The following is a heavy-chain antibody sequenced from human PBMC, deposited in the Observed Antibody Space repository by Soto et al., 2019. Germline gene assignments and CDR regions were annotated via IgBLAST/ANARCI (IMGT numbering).Heavy chain of an antibody. Sequence: GGSLRLSCAASGFTFSSYAMSWVRQAPGKGLEWVSAISGSGGSTYYADSVKGRFTISRDNSKNTLYLQMNSLRAEDTAVYYCAKDPYYYGSGSYRNIYYWSQGTLVTVSS. V-gene: IGHV3-23*01. CDR3: AKDPYYYGSGSYRNIYY. CDR2: ISGSGGST. D-gene: IGHD3-10*01. CDR1: GFTFSSYA. J-gene: IGHJ4*02.